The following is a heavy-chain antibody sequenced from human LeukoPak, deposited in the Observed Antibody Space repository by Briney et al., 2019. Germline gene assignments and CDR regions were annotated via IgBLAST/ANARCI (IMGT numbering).Heavy chain of an antibody. D-gene: IGHD3-22*01. V-gene: IGHV3-33*01. CDR1: GFTFSSYG. CDR2: IWYDGSNK. J-gene: IGHJ4*02. Sequence: GRSLRLSCAASGFTFSSYGMHWVRQAPGKGLEWVAVIWYDGSNKYYADSVKGRFTISRDNSKNTLYLQMNSLRVEDTAVYYCARVKSLYYDSSGYYFDSWAQGTLVTVPS. CDR3: ARVKSLYYDSSGYYFDS.